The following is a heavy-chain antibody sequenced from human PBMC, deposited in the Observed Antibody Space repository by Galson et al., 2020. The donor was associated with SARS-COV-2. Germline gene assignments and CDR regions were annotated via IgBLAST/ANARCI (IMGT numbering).Heavy chain of an antibody. Sequence: GGSLRLSCAASGFTFSSYTMTWVRQVPGKGLEWVSTITDSGGRTYNADSVKGRFTVSRDNSKNTLYLQMNSLRAEDTAVYFCGKDRHDSWLGYHDMDVGGKGTSVGVSS. D-gene: IGHD3-3*01. CDR2: ITDSGGRT. CDR3: GKDRHDSWLGYHDMDV. J-gene: IGHJ6*03. V-gene: IGHV3-23*01. CDR1: GFTFSSYT.